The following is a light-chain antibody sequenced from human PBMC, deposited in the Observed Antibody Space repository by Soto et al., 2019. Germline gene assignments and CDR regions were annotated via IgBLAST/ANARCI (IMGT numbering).Light chain of an antibody. V-gene: IGKV1-33*01. CDR1: QDITNC. CDR2: GAY. CDR3: QQYDNLPYT. Sequence: DIQMTQSPSSLSASVGDRVTISCQASQDITNCLNWYQQKPGKAPKLLIYGAYNLETGVPSRFSGSGSGTDFTFTISSLQPEDFAAYYCQQYDNLPYTFGQGTKLEIK. J-gene: IGKJ2*01.